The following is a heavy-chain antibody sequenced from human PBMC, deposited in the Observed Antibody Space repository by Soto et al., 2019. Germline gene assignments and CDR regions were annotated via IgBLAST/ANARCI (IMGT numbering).Heavy chain of an antibody. CDR1: GDSVSSNSAA. D-gene: IGHD3-10*01. CDR3: ARDRYYYGSGSYPIYYYYYMDV. CDR2: TYYRSKWYN. V-gene: IGHV6-1*01. Sequence: QSPTLSLTCAISGDSVSSNSAAWNWIRQSPSRGLEWLGRTYYRSKWYNDYAVSVKSRITINPDTSKNQFSLQLNSVTPEDTAVYYCARDRYYYGSGSYPIYYYYYMDVWGKGTTVTVSS. J-gene: IGHJ6*03.